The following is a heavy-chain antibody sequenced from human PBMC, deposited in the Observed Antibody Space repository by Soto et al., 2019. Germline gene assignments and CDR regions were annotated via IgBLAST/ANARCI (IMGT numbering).Heavy chain of an antibody. Sequence: QSGGSLRLSCAASGFTFSSFWMTWVRQAPGKGLEWVANIKQDGSERDYVDSEKGRFTISRDNAKNSLYLQMPSLRAEDPVVYYYTRDGAYAYGWGNFYNDEWGEGTRVTLNS. J-gene: IGHJ4*02. D-gene: IGHD3-10*01. CDR3: TRDGAYAYGWGNFYNDE. CDR1: GFTFSSFW. CDR2: IKQDGSER. V-gene: IGHV3-7*01.